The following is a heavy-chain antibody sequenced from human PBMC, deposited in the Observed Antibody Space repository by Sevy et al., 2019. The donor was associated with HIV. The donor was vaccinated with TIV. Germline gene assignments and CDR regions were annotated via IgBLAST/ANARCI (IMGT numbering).Heavy chain of an antibody. D-gene: IGHD2-15*01. CDR3: ARVPRRGYCSGGSCPNWFDP. J-gene: IGHJ5*02. Sequence: ASVKVSCKASGYTFTGYYMHWVRQAPGQGLEWMGWINPNRGGTNYAQKFQGRVTMTRDTSISTAYMELSRLRSDDTAVYYCARVPRRGYCSGGSCPNWFDPWGQGTLVTVSS. CDR1: GYTFTGYY. V-gene: IGHV1-2*02. CDR2: INPNRGGT.